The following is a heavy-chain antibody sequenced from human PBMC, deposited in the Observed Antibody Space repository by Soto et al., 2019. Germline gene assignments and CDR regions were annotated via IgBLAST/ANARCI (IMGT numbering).Heavy chain of an antibody. V-gene: IGHV3-7*01. CDR2: IKQDGSEK. CDR1: GFTFNTFW. D-gene: IGHD6-19*01. CDR3: AGGTGWLIDY. Sequence: DVQLVESGGGLVQPGGSLRLSCAASGFTFNTFWMNWVRQTPGKGLEWVANIKQDGSEKYYVDSVRGRFTISRDNAENSLDLQMNRLRDEDTAVYYCAGGTGWLIDYWGQGTLGTVSA. J-gene: IGHJ4*02.